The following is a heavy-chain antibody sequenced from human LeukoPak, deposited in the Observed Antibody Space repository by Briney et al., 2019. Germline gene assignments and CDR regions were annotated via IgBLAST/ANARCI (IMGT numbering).Heavy chain of an antibody. D-gene: IGHD3-22*01. CDR2: ISGSGGST. V-gene: IGHV3-23*01. CDR1: GFTFSSYG. Sequence: GGSLRLSCAASGFTFSSYGMSWVRQAPGKGLEWVSAISGSGGSTYYADSVKGRFTISRDNSKNTLYLQMNSLRAEDTAVYYCAKGVEYYYDSSGYDYWGQGTLVTVSS. J-gene: IGHJ4*02. CDR3: AKGVEYYYDSSGYDY.